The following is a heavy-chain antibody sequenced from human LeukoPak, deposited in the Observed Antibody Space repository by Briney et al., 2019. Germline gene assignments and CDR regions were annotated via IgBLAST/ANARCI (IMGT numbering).Heavy chain of an antibody. V-gene: IGHV4-39*01. CDR1: GGSIRSSYYY. CDR3: ARQMGVVITGDI. D-gene: IGHD3-22*01. Sequence: SETLSLTCTVSGGSIRSSYYYWGWIRQPPGKGLEWIGSIYDSGSTYYNPSLESRVTISVDTSKNQFSLKLSSVTAADTAVYYCARQMGVVITGDIWGQGTMVTVSS. CDR2: IYDSGST. J-gene: IGHJ3*02.